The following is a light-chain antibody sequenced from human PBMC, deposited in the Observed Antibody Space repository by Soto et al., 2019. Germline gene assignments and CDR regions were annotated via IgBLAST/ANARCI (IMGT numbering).Light chain of an antibody. J-gene: IGKJ2*03. V-gene: IGKV1-12*01. Sequence: DIQMTQYPSSFSASVGGRVTITCRASHDVSSWLAWYQQKPGKAPRLLIYGAYTFQSQVPSRFSGSRSGTDFTLTISRLQSEDFATYYFQQANSPYSFGQGTKLEIK. CDR2: GAY. CDR1: HDVSSW. CDR3: QQANSPYS.